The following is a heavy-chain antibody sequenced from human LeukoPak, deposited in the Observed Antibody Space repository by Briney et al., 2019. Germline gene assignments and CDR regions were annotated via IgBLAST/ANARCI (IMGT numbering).Heavy chain of an antibody. Sequence: SETLSLTCTVSGGSISSSSYYWGWIRQPPGKGLEWIGSIYYSGSTYYNPSLKSRVTISVDTSKNQFSLKLSSVTAADTAVYYCARAYYYDSSGYYYWGQGNLVTVSS. D-gene: IGHD3-22*01. J-gene: IGHJ4*02. CDR1: GGSISSSSYY. CDR3: ARAYYYDSSGYYY. CDR2: IYYSGST. V-gene: IGHV4-39*07.